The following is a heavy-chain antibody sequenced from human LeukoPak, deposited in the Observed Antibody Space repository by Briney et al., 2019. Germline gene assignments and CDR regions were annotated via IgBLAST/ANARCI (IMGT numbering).Heavy chain of an antibody. D-gene: IGHD2-2*02. Sequence: GASLKVSCKASGNTFIDNYIHWVRHAPGQGLEWLGWITPNSGGTHFAQHFQGRVTMTRDTSISTVYMELSSLESDDTAIYYCARGAQYTTLWPTADYFEYWGQGTLVTVSS. CDR3: ARGAQYTTLWPTADYFEY. CDR1: GNTFIDNY. J-gene: IGHJ4*02. V-gene: IGHV1-2*02. CDR2: ITPNSGGT.